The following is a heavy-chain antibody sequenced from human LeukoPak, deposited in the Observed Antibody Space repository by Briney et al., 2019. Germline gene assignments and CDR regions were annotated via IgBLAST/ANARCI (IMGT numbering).Heavy chain of an antibody. CDR1: GFTFRTYW. CDR3: ARERTTIVSGTTIGAY. D-gene: IGHD2/OR15-2a*01. V-gene: IGHV3-7*01. J-gene: IGHJ4*02. CDR2: IKQDGNEK. Sequence: PGGSLRLSCAASGFTFRTYWMSWVRQAPGKGLEWVANIKQDGNEKYYVDSVKGRFTISRDNAKNSLFLQMNSLTADDTAVYYCARERTTIVSGTTIGAYWGQGTLVTVSS.